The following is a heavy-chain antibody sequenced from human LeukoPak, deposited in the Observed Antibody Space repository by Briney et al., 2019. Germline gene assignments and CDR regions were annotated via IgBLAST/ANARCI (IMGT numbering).Heavy chain of an antibody. Sequence: PGGSLRLSCAASGFTFSSYSMNWVRQAPGKGLEWVSSISSSSSYIYYADSVKGRFTISRDNAKNSLYLQMNSLRAEDTAVYYCAREQSSGWLLVDYWGQGTLVTVSS. CDR1: GFTFSSYS. J-gene: IGHJ4*02. D-gene: IGHD6-19*01. CDR3: AREQSSGWLLVDY. V-gene: IGHV3-21*01. CDR2: ISSSSSYI.